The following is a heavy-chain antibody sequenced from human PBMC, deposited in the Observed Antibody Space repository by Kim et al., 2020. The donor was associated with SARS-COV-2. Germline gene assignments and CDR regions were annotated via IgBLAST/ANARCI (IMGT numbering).Heavy chain of an antibody. Sequence: GGSLRLSCAASGFTFSSYGMHWVRQAPGKGLEWVAVISYDGSNKYYADSVKGRFTISRDNSKNTLYLQMNSLRAEDTVVYYCANLYYIAVAGTDYWGQGTLVTVSS. CDR1: GFTFSSYG. CDR2: ISYDGSNK. CDR3: ANLYYIAVAGTDY. J-gene: IGHJ4*02. D-gene: IGHD6-19*01. V-gene: IGHV3-30*18.